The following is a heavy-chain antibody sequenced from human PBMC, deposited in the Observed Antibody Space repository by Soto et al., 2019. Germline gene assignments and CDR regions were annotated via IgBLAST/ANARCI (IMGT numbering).Heavy chain of an antibody. CDR2: ITTSGDNT. Sequence: EVQLLESGGGLVQPGGSLRLSCAASGFTFSSYAMSWVRQAPGKGLEWVSAITTSGDNTYHADSVKGRFTISRDNSKNTLYLQMYSLRAEDTALYYCARGTVAGTPYNWFAPWGQGTLVTVSS. CDR1: GFTFSSYA. CDR3: ARGTVAGTPYNWFAP. D-gene: IGHD6-19*01. V-gene: IGHV3-23*01. J-gene: IGHJ5*02.